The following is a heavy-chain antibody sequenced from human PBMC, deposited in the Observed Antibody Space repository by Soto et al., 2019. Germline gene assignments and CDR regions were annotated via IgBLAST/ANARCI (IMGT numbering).Heavy chain of an antibody. Sequence: ASVKVSCKASGYTFTSYDINWVRQATGQGLEWMGWMNPNSGNTGYAQKFQGRVTMTRNTSISTAYMELSSLRSEDTAVYYCARGVTMVRGVIRYYYYMDVWGKGTTVTVSS. CDR3: ARGVTMVRGVIRYYYYMDV. D-gene: IGHD3-10*01. J-gene: IGHJ6*03. CDR1: GYTFTSYD. CDR2: MNPNSGNT. V-gene: IGHV1-8*01.